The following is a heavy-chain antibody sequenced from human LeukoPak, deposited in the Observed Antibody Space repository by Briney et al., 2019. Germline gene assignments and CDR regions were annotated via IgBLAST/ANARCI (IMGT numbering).Heavy chain of an antibody. CDR2: ISSNGGST. D-gene: IGHD1-26*01. V-gene: IGHV3-64D*06. CDR3: ARDYLMGGTTGKAFDI. CDR1: GFTFSRYA. Sequence: GGSLRLSCSASGFTFSRYAMHWVRQAPGKGLEYVSAISSNGGSTYYADSVKGRFTISRDNSKNTLYLRMSSLRAEDTAVYYCARDYLMGGTTGKAFDIWGQGTMVTISS. J-gene: IGHJ3*02.